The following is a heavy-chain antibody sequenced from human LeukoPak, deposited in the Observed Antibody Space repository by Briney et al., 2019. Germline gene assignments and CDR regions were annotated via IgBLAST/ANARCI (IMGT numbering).Heavy chain of an antibody. CDR2: ISYNGTNK. J-gene: IGHJ4*02. CDR1: GFTFSSYG. D-gene: IGHD6-19*01. V-gene: IGHV3-30*18. Sequence: PGGSLRLSCAASGFTFSSYGIHWVRQAPGKGLDWVAAISYNGTNKYYTDSVKGRFTISRDNSQNTVYLQMNSLRAEDTAVYFCAKRYSSAWDFDNWGQGTLVTVSS. CDR3: AKRYSSAWDFDN.